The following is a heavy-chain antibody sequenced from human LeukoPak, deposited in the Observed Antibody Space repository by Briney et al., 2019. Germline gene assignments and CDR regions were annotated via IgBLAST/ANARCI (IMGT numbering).Heavy chain of an antibody. Sequence: GGSLRLSCAGSGFTFSTYPMSWVRQAPGKGLEWVAFIRYDESNEYYADSVKGRFTISRDNSKNTLYLQMNSLRADDTAVYYCVKDSSWMGEYYFDYWGQGTLVTVSS. D-gene: IGHD3-16*01. V-gene: IGHV3-30*02. CDR1: GFTFSTYP. CDR3: VKDSSWMGEYYFDY. CDR2: IRYDESNE. J-gene: IGHJ4*02.